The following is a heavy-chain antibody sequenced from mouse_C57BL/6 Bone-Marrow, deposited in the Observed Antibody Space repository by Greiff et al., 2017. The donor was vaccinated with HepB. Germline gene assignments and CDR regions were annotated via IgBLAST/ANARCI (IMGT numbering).Heavy chain of an antibody. CDR3: ARGGLTGAYFDY. CDR2: INPSTGGT. V-gene: IGHV1-42*01. D-gene: IGHD4-1*01. CDR1: GYSFTGYY. J-gene: IGHJ2*01. Sequence: EVKLQESGPELVKPGASVKISCKASGYSFTGYYMNWVKQSPEKSLEWIGEINPSTGGTTYNQKFKAKATLTVDKSSSTAYMQLKSLTSEDSAVYYCARGGLTGAYFDYWGQGTTLTVSS.